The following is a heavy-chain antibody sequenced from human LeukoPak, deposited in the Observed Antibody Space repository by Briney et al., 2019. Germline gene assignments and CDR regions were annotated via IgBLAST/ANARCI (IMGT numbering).Heavy chain of an antibody. CDR3: ARNIILTGYSPFDY. CDR2: MYSSGST. D-gene: IGHD3-9*01. V-gene: IGHV4-30-4*01. Sequence: PSQTLSLTCTVSGGSISSGDYYWSWIRQPPGKGLEWIGYMYSSGSTYYNPSLMSRITMSADTSKNQFSLKLNSVTAADTAVYYCARNIILTGYSPFDYWGQGTLVTVPS. J-gene: IGHJ4*02. CDR1: GGSISSGDYY.